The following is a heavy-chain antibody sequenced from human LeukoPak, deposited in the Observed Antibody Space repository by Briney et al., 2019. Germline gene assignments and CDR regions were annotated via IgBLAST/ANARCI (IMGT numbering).Heavy chain of an antibody. J-gene: IGHJ4*02. CDR3: ARKVIPYYFDY. CDR1: GGSISSSSYY. CDR2: IYYSGST. Sequence: SETLSLTCTVSGGSISSSSYYWGWIRQPPGKGLEWIESIYYSGSTYYNPSLKSRVTISVDTSKNQFSLKLSSVTAADTAVYYCARKVIPYYFDYWGQGTLVTVSS. V-gene: IGHV4-39*01. D-gene: IGHD3-16*02.